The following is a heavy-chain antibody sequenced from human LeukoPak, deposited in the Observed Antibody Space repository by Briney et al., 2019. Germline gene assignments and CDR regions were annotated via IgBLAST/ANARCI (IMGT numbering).Heavy chain of an antibody. CDR3: ARESRIVATIFDC. D-gene: IGHD5-12*01. Sequence: SETLSLTCTVSGGSISSSSHYWGWIRQPPGKGLEWIGIIYYSGSTYSNPSLKSRVTISVDTSKNQFSLKLSSVTAADTAVYYCARESRIVATIFDCWGQGTLVTVSS. J-gene: IGHJ4*02. V-gene: IGHV4-39*07. CDR1: GGSISSSSHY. CDR2: IYYSGST.